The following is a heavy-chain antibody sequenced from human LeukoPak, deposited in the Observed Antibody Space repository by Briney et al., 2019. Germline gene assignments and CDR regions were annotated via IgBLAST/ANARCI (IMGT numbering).Heavy chain of an antibody. CDR2: INHSGSA. V-gene: IGHV4-34*01. CDR3: ARAAYDILTGSTLWYFDH. D-gene: IGHD3-9*01. CDR1: GGSFSGYY. Sequence: SETLSLTCAVYGGSFSGYYWSWIRQPPGKGLEWVGEINHSGSANYNPSLKSRVTISVDTSKNQFSLMLRSLTAADTAVYYCARAAYDILTGSTLWYFDHWGQGTLVTVSS. J-gene: IGHJ4*02.